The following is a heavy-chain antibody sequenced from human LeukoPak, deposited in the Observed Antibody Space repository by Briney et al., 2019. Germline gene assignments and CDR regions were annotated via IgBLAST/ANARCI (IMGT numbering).Heavy chain of an antibody. CDR1: GFTVSSNY. CDR3: AKALLSNIVVVPAANYYMDV. CDR2: IYSGGST. V-gene: IGHV3-66*01. D-gene: IGHD2-2*01. J-gene: IGHJ6*03. Sequence: GGSLRLSCAASGFTVSSNYMSWVRQAPGKGLEWVSVIYSGGSTYYADSVKGRFTISRDNSKNTLYLQMNSLRAEDTAVYYCAKALLSNIVVVPAANYYMDVWGKGTTVTVSS.